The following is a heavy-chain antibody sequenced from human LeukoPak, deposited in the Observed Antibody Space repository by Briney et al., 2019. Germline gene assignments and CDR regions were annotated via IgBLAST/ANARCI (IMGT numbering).Heavy chain of an antibody. D-gene: IGHD4-23*01. J-gene: IGHJ3*02. CDR2: TRDKANSYTT. V-gene: IGHV3-72*01. CDR3: ARLRTPYDAFDI. Sequence: GGSLRLSCAASGFTFSNAWMSWVRQAPGKGLEWVGRTRDKANSYTTEYAASVKGRFTMSRDDSKNSLYLQMNSLKTEDTAVYYCARLRTPYDAFDIWGQGTMVTVSS. CDR1: GFTFSNAW.